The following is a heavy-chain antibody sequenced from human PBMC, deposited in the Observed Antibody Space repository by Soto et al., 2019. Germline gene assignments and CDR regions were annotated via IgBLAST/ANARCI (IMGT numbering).Heavy chain of an antibody. CDR1: GGSISSSNW. J-gene: IGHJ6*02. D-gene: IGHD3-3*01. CDR3: ARDRGNFGVVLADFYQYGMDV. Sequence: QVQLQESGPGLVKPSGTLSLTCAVSGGSISSSNWWSWVRQPPGKGLEWIGDIHYTGSTNYNPSLKSRVAISVDTSKNHFSLTLSSVTAADTAVYYCARDRGNFGVVLADFYQYGMDVWGQGTAVTVSS. V-gene: IGHV4-4*02. CDR2: IHYTGST.